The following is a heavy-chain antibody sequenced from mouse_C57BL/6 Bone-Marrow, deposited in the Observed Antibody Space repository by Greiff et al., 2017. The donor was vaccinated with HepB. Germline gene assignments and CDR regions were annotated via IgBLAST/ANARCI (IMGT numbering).Heavy chain of an antibody. CDR1: GYTFTSYW. CDR2: IDPSDSYT. V-gene: IGHV1-69*01. CDR3: ARSLLLGV. D-gene: IGHD1-1*01. Sequence: VQLQQSGAELVMPGASVKLSCKASGYTFTSYWMHWVKQRPGQGLEWIGEIDPSDSYTNYNQKFKGKSTLTVDKSSSTAYMQLSSLTSEDSAVYYCARSLLLGVWGTGTTVTVSS. J-gene: IGHJ1*03.